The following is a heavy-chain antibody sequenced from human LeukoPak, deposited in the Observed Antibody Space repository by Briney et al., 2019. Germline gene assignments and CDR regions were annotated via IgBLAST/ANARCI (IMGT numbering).Heavy chain of an antibody. J-gene: IGHJ4*02. CDR3: ARGQNKCLGH. V-gene: IGHV1-46*01. CDR1: GYPFTNYF. Sequence: GASVKVSCKASGYPFTNYFMHWVRQAPGQGLEWMGVINPSGGGTTYAQRFQGRVTMTRDTSTSTVHMELSSLRSEDTAVYCARGQNKCLGHWGQGTLVTVSS. CDR2: INPSGGGT. D-gene: IGHD2/OR15-2a*01.